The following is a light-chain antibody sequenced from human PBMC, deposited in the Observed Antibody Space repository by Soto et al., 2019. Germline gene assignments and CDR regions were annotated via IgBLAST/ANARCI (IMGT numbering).Light chain of an antibody. J-gene: IGLJ1*01. Sequence: QSALTQPASVSGSPGQSITISCTGTSSDVGGYNYVSWYQQHPGKAPKLIIYEVSNRPSGVSNRFSGSKSGNTASLTISGLQAADEADYYCNSYTSKSTGVFGTGTKVTV. CDR3: NSYTSKSTGV. V-gene: IGLV2-14*01. CDR1: SSDVGGYNY. CDR2: EVS.